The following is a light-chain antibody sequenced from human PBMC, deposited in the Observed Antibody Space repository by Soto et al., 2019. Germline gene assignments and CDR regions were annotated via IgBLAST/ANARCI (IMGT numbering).Light chain of an antibody. CDR1: QSVNSN. Sequence: IVMTQSPATLSVSPGERATLSCRASQSVNSNLAWYQQKPGQAPRLLIYDASTRATGIPDRFSGSGSGTEFTLTISSLQSEDFAVYYCQQFKTWSWTFGQGTKVEIK. CDR3: QQFKTWSWT. J-gene: IGKJ1*01. V-gene: IGKV3-15*01. CDR2: DAS.